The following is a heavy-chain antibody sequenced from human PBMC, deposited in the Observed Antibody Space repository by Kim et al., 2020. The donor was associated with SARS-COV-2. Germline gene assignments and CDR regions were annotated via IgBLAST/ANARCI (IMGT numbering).Heavy chain of an antibody. CDR3: ARAVNSDY. D-gene: IGHD2-21*01. Sequence: GSAQFYVDSAKGRFTISRDNARNSLFLQMNSLRPEDTAVYFCARAVNSDYWGQGTLVTVSS. V-gene: IGHV3-7*01. J-gene: IGHJ4*02. CDR2: GSAQ.